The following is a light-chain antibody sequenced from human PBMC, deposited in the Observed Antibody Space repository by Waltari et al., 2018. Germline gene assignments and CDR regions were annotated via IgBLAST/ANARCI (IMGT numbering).Light chain of an antibody. CDR1: SSDVGGYNY. Sequence: QSALTQPASVSESPGQSITISCTGTSSDVGGYNYVSWYQQHPGKAPKLLIYDVSGRPSGVSNHFSGSKSGNTASLTISGLQAEDEADYYCSSYTSSNTWVFGGGTKLTVL. V-gene: IGLV2-14*01. CDR2: DVS. CDR3: SSYTSSNTWV. J-gene: IGLJ3*02.